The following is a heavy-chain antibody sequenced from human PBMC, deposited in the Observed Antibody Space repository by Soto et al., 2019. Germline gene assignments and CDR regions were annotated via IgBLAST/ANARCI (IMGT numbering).Heavy chain of an antibody. J-gene: IGHJ2*01. CDR2: MSYDGSNK. V-gene: IGHV3-30-3*01. Sequence: VQLVESGGGVVQPGRSLRLSCAASGFTFSSYAMHWVRQAPGKGLEWVAVMSYDGSNKYYTDSVKGRFTISRDNSKNKVYLQQNNVSAKGTDVYDCARGLWREDESEGYFDLWGRGTLVTVS. CDR1: GFTFSSYA. CDR3: ARGLWREDESEGYFDL. D-gene: IGHD2-21*01.